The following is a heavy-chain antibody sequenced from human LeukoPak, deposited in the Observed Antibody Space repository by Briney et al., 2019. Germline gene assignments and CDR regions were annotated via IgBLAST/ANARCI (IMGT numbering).Heavy chain of an antibody. CDR1: GFTFSPYI. J-gene: IGHJ3*02. D-gene: IGHD5-24*01. Sequence: PGGSQRLSCVGSGFTFSPYIASWVRQAPGKGLQWVSGISSGGTETYYADSVRGRFTISRDDSRNMVYLQMNSLRAEDTATYYCAKGGYIGYNGLFDMWGQGTMVTVSS. CDR2: ISSGGTET. CDR3: AKGGYIGYNGLFDM. V-gene: IGHV3-23*01.